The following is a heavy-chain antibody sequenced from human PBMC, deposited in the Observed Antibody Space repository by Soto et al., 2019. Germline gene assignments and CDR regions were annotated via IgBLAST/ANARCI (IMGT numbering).Heavy chain of an antibody. Sequence: GGSLRLSCAASGFTFSSYGMHWVRQAPGKGLEWVAVIWYDGSNKYYPGSVKGRFTISRENAKNSLYLQMNSLRAEDTAVYYCARGRLISLYYFDYWGQGTLVTVSS. CDR2: IWYDGSNK. CDR1: GFTFSSYG. J-gene: IGHJ4*02. D-gene: IGHD2-15*01. CDR3: ARGRLISLYYFDY. V-gene: IGHV3-33*01.